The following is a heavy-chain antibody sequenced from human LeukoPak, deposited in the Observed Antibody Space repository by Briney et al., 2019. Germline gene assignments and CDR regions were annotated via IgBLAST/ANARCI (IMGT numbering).Heavy chain of an antibody. V-gene: IGHV3-21*01. CDR3: ARDDVTTNGGVIADSRLFDI. Sequence: GGSLRLSCAASGFIFTNYNLNWVRQAPGKGLEWISSISGGSTYVYYADSVRGRFTISRDNAKNSLYLQMNSLRGEDTALYYCARDDVTTNGGVIADSRLFDIWGQGTMVTVSS. D-gene: IGHD2-8*02. J-gene: IGHJ3*02. CDR1: GFIFTNYN. CDR2: ISGGSTYV.